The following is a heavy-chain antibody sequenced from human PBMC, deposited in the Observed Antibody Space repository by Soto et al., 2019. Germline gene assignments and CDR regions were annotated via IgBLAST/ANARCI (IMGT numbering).Heavy chain of an antibody. CDR3: AKDHGSGWPLKDDAFDI. CDR1: GFTFSSYG. J-gene: IGHJ3*02. CDR2: ISSDGSNK. V-gene: IGHV3-30*18. Sequence: QVQMVESGGGVVQPGRSLRLSCAASGFTFSSYGMHWVSQAPGKGLEWGAVISSDGSNKYYADSVKGRFTMSRDKSKNTLYLQMNSLRAEDTAVYYWAKDHGSGWPLKDDAFDIWGQGTMVTVSS. D-gene: IGHD3-22*01.